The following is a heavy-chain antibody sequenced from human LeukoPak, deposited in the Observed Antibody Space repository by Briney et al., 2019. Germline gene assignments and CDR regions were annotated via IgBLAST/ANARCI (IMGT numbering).Heavy chain of an antibody. CDR1: GFTFSSYA. CDR2: ISGSGGNT. V-gene: IGHV3-23*01. Sequence: GGSLRLSCAASGFTFSSYAMSWVRQAPGKGLEWVSGISGSGGNTFYADSVKGRFTISRDNSKNTLYLQMNSLRAEDTAVYYCAKENGAAVISHFDYWGQGTLVTVSS. CDR3: AKENGAAVISHFDY. D-gene: IGHD2-21*01. J-gene: IGHJ4*02.